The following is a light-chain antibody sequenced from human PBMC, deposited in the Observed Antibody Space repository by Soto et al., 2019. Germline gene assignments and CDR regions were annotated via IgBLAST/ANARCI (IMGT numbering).Light chain of an antibody. Sequence: QSALTQPPSASGSPGQSVTISCTGTSSDVGGYDYVSWYQQHPGKAPKLMIYEVSRRPSGVPDRFSGSKSGNTASLTVSGLQAEDEADYYCSSFAVSNNFMVFGAGTKVAVL. CDR1: SSDVGGYDY. CDR3: SSFAVSNNFMV. CDR2: EVS. J-gene: IGLJ1*01. V-gene: IGLV2-8*01.